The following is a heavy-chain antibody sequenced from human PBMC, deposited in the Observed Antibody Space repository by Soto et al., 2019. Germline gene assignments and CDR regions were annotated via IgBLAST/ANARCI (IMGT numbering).Heavy chain of an antibody. Sequence: EVQLVESGGGLVQPGGSLRLSCAASGLTVSSNHMSWVRQAPGKGLEWVSIMYSGGSIYYADSVKGGFTISRDNSKNTLYLQMSSLRAADTAVYYCAGGKTVPGLFDYWGQGTLVTVSS. D-gene: IGHD6-19*01. V-gene: IGHV3-66*01. CDR1: GLTVSSNH. CDR3: AGGKTVPGLFDY. J-gene: IGHJ4*02. CDR2: MYSGGSI.